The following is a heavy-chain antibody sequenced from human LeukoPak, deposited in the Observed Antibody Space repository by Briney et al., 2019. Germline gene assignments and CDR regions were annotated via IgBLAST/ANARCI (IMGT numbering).Heavy chain of an antibody. V-gene: IGHV3-23*01. D-gene: IGHD3-22*01. Sequence: GGSLRLSCAVSGIALSNYGMSWVRQAPGKGLEWVAGMSGSGGGTNYADSVKGRFTVSRDNSKNTLYLQMKSLRAEDTAVYFCAKRGVVIRVILVGFYKEAYYFDSWGQGALVTVSS. CDR1: GIALSNYG. CDR3: AKRGVVIRVILVGFYKEAYYFDS. CDR2: MSGSGGGT. J-gene: IGHJ4*02.